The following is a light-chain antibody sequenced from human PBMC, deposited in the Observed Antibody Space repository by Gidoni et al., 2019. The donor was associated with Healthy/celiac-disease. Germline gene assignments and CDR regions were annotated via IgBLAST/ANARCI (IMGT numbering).Light chain of an antibody. CDR2: DAS. V-gene: IGKV3-11*01. CDR1: QSVSSY. Sequence: ELVLTQSPATLSLSPGERATLSCRASQSVSSYLAWYQQKPGQAPRLLIYDASNRATGIPARFSGSGSGTDFTLTISSLEPEEFAVYYCQQRSNWPPIFTFXPXTKVDIK. J-gene: IGKJ3*01. CDR3: QQRSNWPPIFT.